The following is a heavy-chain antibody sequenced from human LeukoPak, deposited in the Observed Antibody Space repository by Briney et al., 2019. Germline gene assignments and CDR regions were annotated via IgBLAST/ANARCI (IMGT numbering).Heavy chain of an antibody. J-gene: IGHJ4*02. Sequence: PSETLSLTCTVSGVSISSYYRSWIRQPPGKGLEWIGYIYYSGSTNYNPSLKSRVTISVDTSKNQFSLKLSSVTAADTAVYYCARVCGGTYPDYWGQGTLVTVSP. CDR1: GVSISSYY. D-gene: IGHD1-26*01. CDR2: IYYSGST. CDR3: ARVCGGTYPDY. V-gene: IGHV4-59*01.